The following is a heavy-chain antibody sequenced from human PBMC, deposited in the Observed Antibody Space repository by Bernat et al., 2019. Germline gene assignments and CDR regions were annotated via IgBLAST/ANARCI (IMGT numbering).Heavy chain of an antibody. CDR3: ARDARYDYIWGSYRISYYFDY. V-gene: IGHV3-30*01. J-gene: IGHJ4*02. D-gene: IGHD3-16*02. Sequence: QVQLVESGGGVVQPGRSLRLSCAASGFTFSSYAMHWVRQAPGKGLEWVAAISYDGSNKYYADSVKGRFTISRDNSKNTLYLQMNSLRAEDTAVYYCARDARYDYIWGSYRISYYFDYWGQGTLVTVSS. CDR2: ISYDGSNK. CDR1: GFTFSSYA.